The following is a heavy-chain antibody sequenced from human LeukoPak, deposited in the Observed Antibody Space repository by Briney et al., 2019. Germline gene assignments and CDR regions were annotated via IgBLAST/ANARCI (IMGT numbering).Heavy chain of an antibody. V-gene: IGHV4-38-2*02. Sequence: SETLSLTCTVSGYSISSGYCWGWIRQPPGKGLEWIGSIYHSGSTYYNPSLKSRVTISVDTSKNQFSLKLSSVTAADTAVYYCARDEGYSSGWYVDYWGQGTLVTVSS. D-gene: IGHD6-19*01. CDR1: GYSISSGYC. CDR3: ARDEGYSSGWYVDY. J-gene: IGHJ4*02. CDR2: IYHSGST.